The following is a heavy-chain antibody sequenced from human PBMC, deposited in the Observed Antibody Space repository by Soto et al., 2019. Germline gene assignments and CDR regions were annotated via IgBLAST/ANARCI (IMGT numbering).Heavy chain of an antibody. V-gene: IGHV4-61*08. D-gene: IGHD3-9*01. J-gene: IGHJ4*02. Sequence: TSETLSLTCAVSGGSISSGGYSWSWIRQPPGKGLEWIGYIYYSGSTNYNPSLKSRVTISVDTSKNQLSLKLSSVTAADTAVYYCARRYGYYFDYWGQGTLVTVSS. CDR3: ARRYGYYFDY. CDR1: GGSISSGGYS. CDR2: IYYSGST.